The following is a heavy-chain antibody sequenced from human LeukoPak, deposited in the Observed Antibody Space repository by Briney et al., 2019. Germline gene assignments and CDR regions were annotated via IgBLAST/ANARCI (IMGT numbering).Heavy chain of an antibody. D-gene: IGHD5-18*01. CDR3: RVDTPFFDY. CDR2: IYYSGNT. CDR1: GGSISSGGYS. J-gene: IGHJ4*02. Sequence: SETLSLTCAVSGGSISSGGYSWSWIRQPPGKGLEWIGYIYYSGNTNYNPSLKSRVTISVDTSKNQFSLKLSSVTAADTAVYYCRVDTPFFDYWGQGTLVTVSS. V-gene: IGHV4-61*08.